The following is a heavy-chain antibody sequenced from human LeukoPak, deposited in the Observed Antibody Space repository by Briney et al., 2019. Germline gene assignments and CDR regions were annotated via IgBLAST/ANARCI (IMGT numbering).Heavy chain of an antibody. Sequence: PGRSLRLSCAASGLIFEDYGMNWVRQAPGKGLEWVSSISWISGFTGYADSVQGRFTISRDNAKNTLFLQMNNLRPEDTALYYCVKDNVADTCVDCPLGDAFDIWGQGTMVTVSS. D-gene: IGHD2-21*01. CDR2: ISWISGFT. V-gene: IGHV3-9*01. CDR3: VKDNVADTCVDCPLGDAFDI. CDR1: GLIFEDYG. J-gene: IGHJ3*02.